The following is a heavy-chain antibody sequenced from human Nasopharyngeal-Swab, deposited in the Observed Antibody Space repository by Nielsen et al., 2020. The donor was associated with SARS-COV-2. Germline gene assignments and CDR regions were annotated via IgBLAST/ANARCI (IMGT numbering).Heavy chain of an antibody. D-gene: IGHD6-19*01. CDR2: IIPIFGTA. Sequence: WVRQAPGQGLEWMGGIIPIFGTANYAQKFQGRVTITADESTSTAYMELSSLRSEDTAVYYCARVGPQQWLARGNWFDPWGQGTLVTVSS. CDR3: ARVGPQQWLARGNWFDP. J-gene: IGHJ5*02. V-gene: IGHV1-69*01.